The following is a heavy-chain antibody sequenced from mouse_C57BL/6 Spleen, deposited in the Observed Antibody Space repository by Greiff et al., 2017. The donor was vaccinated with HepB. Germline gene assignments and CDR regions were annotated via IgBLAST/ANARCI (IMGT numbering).Heavy chain of an antibody. J-gene: IGHJ2*01. D-gene: IGHD1-1*01. CDR2: INPSTGGT. V-gene: IGHV1-42*01. CDR3: ARLGDYYGSSYFDD. Sequence: EVKLVESGPELVKPGASVKISCKASGYSFTGYYMNWVKQSPEKSLEWIGEINPSTGGTTYNQKFKAKATLTVDKSSSTAYMQLKSLTSEDSAVYYCARLGDYYGSSYFDDWGQGTTLTVSS. CDR1: GYSFTGYY.